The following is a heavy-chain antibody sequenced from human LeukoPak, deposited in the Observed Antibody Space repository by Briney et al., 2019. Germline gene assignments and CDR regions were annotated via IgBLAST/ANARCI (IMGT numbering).Heavy chain of an antibody. Sequence: SETLSLTCTVSGGSISSYYWSWIRQPPGKGLAWIGYIYYSGSTNYNPSLKSRVTISVDTSKNQFSLKLSSVTAADTAVYYCARAGYCSGGSCYLRYYYYYGMDVWGQGTTVTVSS. CDR3: ARAGYCSGGSCYLRYYYYYGMDV. CDR2: IYYSGST. CDR1: GGSISSYY. J-gene: IGHJ6*02. V-gene: IGHV4-59*01. D-gene: IGHD2-15*01.